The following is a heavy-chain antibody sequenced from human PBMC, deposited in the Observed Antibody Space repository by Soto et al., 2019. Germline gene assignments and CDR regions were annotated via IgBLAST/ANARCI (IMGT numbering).Heavy chain of an antibody. V-gene: IGHV3-21*01. CDR1: GFTFSSYS. CDR2: ISSSSSYI. D-gene: IGHD5-12*01. J-gene: IGHJ4*02. Sequence: PGGSLRLSCAASGFTFSSYSMNWVRQAPWKGLEWVSSISSSSSYIYYADSVKGRFTISRDNAKNSLYLQMNSLRAEDTAVYYCARGAMVATNIDYWGQGTLVTVSS. CDR3: ARGAMVATNIDY.